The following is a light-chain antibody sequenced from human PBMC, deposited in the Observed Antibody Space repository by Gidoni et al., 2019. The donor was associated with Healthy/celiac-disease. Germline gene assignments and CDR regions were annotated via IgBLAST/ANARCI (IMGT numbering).Light chain of an antibody. CDR3: QQYGSGRT. J-gene: IGKJ2*01. V-gene: IGKV3-20*01. CDR1: QSVSSSY. Sequence: EIVLTHSPGTLSLSPGERATLSCRASQSVSSSYLAWYQQKPGQAPRLLIYGASSRATGIPDRFSGSGSGTDFTLTISRLEPEDFAVYYCQQYGSGRTFGQGTKLEIK. CDR2: GAS.